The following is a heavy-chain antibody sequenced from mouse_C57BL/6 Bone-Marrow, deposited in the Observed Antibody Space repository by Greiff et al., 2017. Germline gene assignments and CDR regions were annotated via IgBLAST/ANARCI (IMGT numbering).Heavy chain of an antibody. Sequence: EVKLVESGGGLVQPGGSLKLSCAASGFTFSDYYMYWVRQTPEKRLEWVAYISNGGGSTYYPDTVKGRFTIPRDNAKNTLYLQMSRLKSADTAMYYCARRPYGNYAMDYWGQGTSVTVSS. J-gene: IGHJ4*01. CDR2: ISNGGGST. V-gene: IGHV5-12*01. D-gene: IGHD2-10*02. CDR3: ARRPYGNYAMDY. CDR1: GFTFSDYY.